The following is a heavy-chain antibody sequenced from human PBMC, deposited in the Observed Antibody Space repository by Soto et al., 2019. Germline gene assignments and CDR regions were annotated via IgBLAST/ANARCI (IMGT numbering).Heavy chain of an antibody. CDR3: ARRGIVVVPAASQGYFDY. D-gene: IGHD2-2*01. CDR2: INHSGST. J-gene: IGHJ4*02. CDR1: GGSFSGYY. V-gene: IGHV4-34*01. Sequence: SETLSLTCAVYGGSFSGYYWSWIRQPPGKGLEWIGEINHSGSTNYNPSLKSRVTISVDTSKNQFSLKLSSVTAADTAVYYCARRGIVVVPAASQGYFDYWGQGTLVTVSS.